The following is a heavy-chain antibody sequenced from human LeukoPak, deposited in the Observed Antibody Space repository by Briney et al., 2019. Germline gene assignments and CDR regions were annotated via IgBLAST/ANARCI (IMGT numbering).Heavy chain of an antibody. J-gene: IGHJ6*03. CDR2: IIPIFGTA. Sequence: ASVKVSCKASGGTFSSYAISWVRQAPGQGLEWMGGIIPIFGTANYAQKFQGRVTITTDESTSTAYMELSSLRAEDTAVYYCARLTIYYYYYYMDVWGKGTTVTVSS. V-gene: IGHV1-69*05. D-gene: IGHD3-3*01. CDR1: GGTFSSYA. CDR3: ARLTIYYYYYYMDV.